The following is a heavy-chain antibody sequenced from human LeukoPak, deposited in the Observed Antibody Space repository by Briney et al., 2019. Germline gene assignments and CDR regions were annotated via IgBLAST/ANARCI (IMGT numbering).Heavy chain of an antibody. CDR2: IIPIFGTA. CDR1: GGTFSSYA. Sequence: SVKVSCKASGGTFSSYAISWVRQAPGQGLEWMGGIIPIFGTANYAQKFQGRVTITADESTSTAYMELSSLRSEDTAVYYCARDYSSSWPRRYFDYWGQGTLVTVSS. D-gene: IGHD6-13*01. V-gene: IGHV1-69*13. CDR3: ARDYSSSWPRRYFDY. J-gene: IGHJ4*02.